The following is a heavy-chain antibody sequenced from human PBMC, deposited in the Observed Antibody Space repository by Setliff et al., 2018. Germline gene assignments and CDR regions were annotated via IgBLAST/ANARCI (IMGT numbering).Heavy chain of an antibody. V-gene: IGHV1-18*01. Sequence: ASVKVSCKTSGYPFTNYGLSWVRQAPGQGLEWMGWISGHNGDTKLAQNFQGRVTVTTDTFTNTGYMELRSLRSDDTAFYYCARWGSGAFRHWGQGTLVTVSS. J-gene: IGHJ4*02. CDR3: ARWGSGAFRH. CDR1: GYPFTNYG. D-gene: IGHD3-10*01. CDR2: ISGHNGDT.